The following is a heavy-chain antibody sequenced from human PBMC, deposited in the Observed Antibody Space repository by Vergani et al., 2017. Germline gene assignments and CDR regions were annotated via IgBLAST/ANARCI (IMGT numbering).Heavy chain of an antibody. Sequence: QVRLQESGPGLVKPSETLSLTCSVPGGSMSGYYWSWSRQPPGKELEWFGYMYHSGSTNYNPSLETRVTISGETSKNQFSLMLNSVTAADTAVYYCGRVADFYGVGSRLLDLWGQGILVTVSS. D-gene: IGHD4/OR15-4a*01. CDR3: GRVADFYGVGSRLLDL. J-gene: IGHJ5*02. CDR2: MYHSGST. CDR1: GGSMSGYY. V-gene: IGHV4-59*01.